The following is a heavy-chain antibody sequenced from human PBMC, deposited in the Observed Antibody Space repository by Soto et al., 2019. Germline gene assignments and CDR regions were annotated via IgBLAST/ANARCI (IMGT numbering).Heavy chain of an antibody. Sequence: PSQTLSLTCAISGDSVSSNSAAWNWIRQSPSRGLEWLGRTYYRSKWYNDYAVSVKSRITINPDTSKNQFSLQLNSVTPEDTAVYYCARDAPTVAVAGNAFEIWGQGTMVTVSS. D-gene: IGHD6-19*01. CDR2: TYYRSKWYN. CDR1: GDSVSSNSAA. J-gene: IGHJ3*02. CDR3: ARDAPTVAVAGNAFEI. V-gene: IGHV6-1*01.